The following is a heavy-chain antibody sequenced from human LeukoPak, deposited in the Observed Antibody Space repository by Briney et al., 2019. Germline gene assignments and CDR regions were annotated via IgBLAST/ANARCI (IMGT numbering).Heavy chain of an antibody. CDR1: GLTFSRSW. V-gene: IGHV3-23*01. J-gene: IGHJ5*02. Sequence: RPGGSLRLSRAAWGLTFSRSWMRWVGQAPGKGRVWVSGIRGSGGTTYYAGSVKGRFTISRDNSKNPLSLPMNSLRAEDTAVYYCAKGRGDYGFLNWFDPWGQGTLVTVSS. D-gene: IGHD4-17*01. CDR3: AKGRGDYGFLNWFDP. CDR2: IRGSGGTT.